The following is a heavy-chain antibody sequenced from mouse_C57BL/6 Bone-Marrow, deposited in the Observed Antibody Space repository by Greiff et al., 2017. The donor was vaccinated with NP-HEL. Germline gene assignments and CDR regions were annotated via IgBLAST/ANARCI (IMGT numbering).Heavy chain of an antibody. Sequence: QVQLQQPGAELVKPGASVKLSCKASGYTFTSYWMHWVKQRPGQGLEWIGMIHPNSGSTNYNEKFKSKATLTVDKSTSKAYMQLSSLTSEDSAVYYCARHYYDSGYEGDYWGQGTTLTVSS. CDR1: GYTFTSYW. V-gene: IGHV1-64*01. J-gene: IGHJ2*01. CDR3: ARHYYDSGYEGDY. CDR2: IHPNSGST. D-gene: IGHD1-1*01.